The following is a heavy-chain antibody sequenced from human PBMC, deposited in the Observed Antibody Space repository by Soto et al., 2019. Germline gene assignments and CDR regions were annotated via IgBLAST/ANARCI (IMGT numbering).Heavy chain of an antibody. CDR3: ARDVSSDTTGFRGYDL. CDR1: GRTVSSYA. Sequence: SVKVSCKASGRTVSSYAITWVRQAPGKGLEWMGVFIPIFVSAHYAPKFQGSITITADESTSTAYMELSGLTSEDTAIYYCARDVSSDTTGFRGYDLWGQGTQVTVSS. CDR2: FIPIFVSA. V-gene: IGHV1-69*13. J-gene: IGHJ4*02. D-gene: IGHD3-10*01.